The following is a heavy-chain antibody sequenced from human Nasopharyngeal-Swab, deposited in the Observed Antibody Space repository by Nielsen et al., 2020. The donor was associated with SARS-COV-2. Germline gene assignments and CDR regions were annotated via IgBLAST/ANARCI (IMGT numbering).Heavy chain of an antibody. CDR1: GGSISSGGYY. Sequence: SETLSLTCTVSGGSISSGGYYWSWIRQNPGKGLEWIGYIYYSGSTYYNPSLKSRVTISVDTSKNQFSLKLSSVTAADTAVYYCARRGGVTIPFDYWGQGTLVTVSS. D-gene: IGHD3-3*01. J-gene: IGHJ4*02. V-gene: IGHV4-31*03. CDR2: IYYSGST. CDR3: ARRGGVTIPFDY.